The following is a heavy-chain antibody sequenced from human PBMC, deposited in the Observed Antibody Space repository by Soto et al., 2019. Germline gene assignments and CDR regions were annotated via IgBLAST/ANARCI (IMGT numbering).Heavy chain of an antibody. D-gene: IGHD3-9*01. J-gene: IGHJ4*02. CDR1: GFTFSSYG. CDR3: AKAPPVLRYFDWLLYPCPDY. Sequence: GGSLRLSCAASGFTFSSYGMHWVRQAPGKGLEWVAVISYDGSNKYYADSVKGRFTISRDNSKNTLYLQMNSLRAEDTAVYYCAKAPPVLRYFDWLLYPCPDYWGQGTLVTVSS. V-gene: IGHV3-30*18. CDR2: ISYDGSNK.